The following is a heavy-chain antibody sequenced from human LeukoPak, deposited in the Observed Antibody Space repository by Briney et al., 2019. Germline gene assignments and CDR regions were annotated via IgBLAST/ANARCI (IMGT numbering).Heavy chain of an antibody. J-gene: IGHJ6*03. V-gene: IGHV3-7*01. D-gene: IGHD4/OR15-4a*01. CDR1: GFTFSDYW. Sequence: PGGSLRLSCAASGFTFSDYWMSWVRQSPVKGLEWVANIKQDGSEKFYVDSVKGRFTISRDNAKNSLYLQMNSLRAEDTAVYYCARGGFSHGAKFCMNVWGKGTTVTISS. CDR3: ARGGFSHGAKFCMNV. CDR2: IKQDGSEK.